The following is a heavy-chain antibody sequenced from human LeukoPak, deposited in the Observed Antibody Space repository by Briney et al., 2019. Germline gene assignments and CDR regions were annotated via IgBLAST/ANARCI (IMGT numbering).Heavy chain of an antibody. J-gene: IGHJ4*02. Sequence: GASVKVSCKASGYTFTSYAMHWVRQAPGQRLEWMGWINAGNGNTKYSQKFQGRVTITRDTSASTAYMELSSLRSEDTAVYYCASGTGYLRGYSGYDQYYFDYWGQGTLVTVSS. V-gene: IGHV1-3*01. D-gene: IGHD5-12*01. CDR1: GYTFTSYA. CDR3: ASGTGYLRGYSGYDQYYFDY. CDR2: INAGNGNT.